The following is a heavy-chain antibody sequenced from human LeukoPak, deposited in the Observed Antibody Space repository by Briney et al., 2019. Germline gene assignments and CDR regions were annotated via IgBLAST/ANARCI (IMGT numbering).Heavy chain of an antibody. CDR3: ARVGDGDYGIFDY. Sequence: PRASVKVSCKASGYTFTGYYMHWVRQAPGQGLEWMGWINPNSGGTNYAQKFQGRVTMTRDTSISTAYMELSRLRSDDTAVYYCARVGDGDYGIFDYWGQGTLVTVSS. J-gene: IGHJ4*02. CDR2: INPNSGGT. D-gene: IGHD4-17*01. CDR1: GYTFTGYY. V-gene: IGHV1-2*02.